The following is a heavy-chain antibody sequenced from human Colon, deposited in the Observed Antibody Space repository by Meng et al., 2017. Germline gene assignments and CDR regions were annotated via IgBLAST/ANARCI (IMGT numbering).Heavy chain of an antibody. V-gene: IGHV7-4-1*02. D-gene: IGHD6-25*01. CDR1: GYTFTTYG. CDR2: INTNTGKP. Sequence: QADLVHSGPELKQPGASVRISCKASGYTFTTYGMNWVRPAPGQGLEWMGWINTNTGKPTYAQGLTGRFVFSLDTSVSTAYLQISSLKAEDTAVYYCARDSEAADYWGQGTLVTVSS. CDR3: ARDSEAADY. J-gene: IGHJ4*02.